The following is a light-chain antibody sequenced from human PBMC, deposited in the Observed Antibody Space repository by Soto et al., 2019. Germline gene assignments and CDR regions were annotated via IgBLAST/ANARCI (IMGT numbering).Light chain of an antibody. CDR1: QYISSY. CDR2: GAS. J-gene: IGKJ4*01. V-gene: IGKV1-39*01. CDR3: QQSYSTPPLT. Sequence: DIQMTQSPSSLSASVGDRVTITCRASQYISSYVNWYQKKPGKAPRFLIYGASDLQRGVPSRFSGSGSGTDFTLTISSLQPEDFATYYCQQSYSTPPLTFGGGTKVEIK.